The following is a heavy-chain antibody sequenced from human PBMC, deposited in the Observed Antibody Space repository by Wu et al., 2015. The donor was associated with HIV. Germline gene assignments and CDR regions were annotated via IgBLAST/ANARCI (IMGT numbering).Heavy chain of an antibody. CDR2: INPNNGGT. Sequence: QVQLVQSGAEVRKPGASVRVSCKTSGYTFTDYYINWVRQAPGQGLEWMGWINPNNGGTNYAQKFQGRVTMTRDTSITTAYMELSRLRSDDTAVYYCATLLIPSRAYFDYWGQGTLVTVSS. V-gene: IGHV1-2*02. J-gene: IGHJ4*02. D-gene: IGHD3-16*01. CDR3: ATLLIPSRAYFDY. CDR1: GYTFTDYY.